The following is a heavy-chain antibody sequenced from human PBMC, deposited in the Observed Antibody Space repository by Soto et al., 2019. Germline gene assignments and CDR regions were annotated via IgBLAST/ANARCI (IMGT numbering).Heavy chain of an antibody. CDR1: GFTFNTYG. V-gene: IGHV3-33*01. D-gene: IGHD3-3*01. J-gene: IGHJ4*02. Sequence: HPGESLKISCAASGFTFNTYGMHWVRQAPGKGLEWVAHIWYDGSNKYYADSVKGRFTISRDNSKNTLYLQMNSLRAEDTAVYYCARDFCSHINCSRFDYWGQGALVTVSS. CDR3: ARDFCSHINCSRFDY. CDR2: IWYDGSNK.